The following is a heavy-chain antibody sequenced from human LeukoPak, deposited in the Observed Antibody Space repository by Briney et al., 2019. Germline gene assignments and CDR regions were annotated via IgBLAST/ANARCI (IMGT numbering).Heavy chain of an antibody. CDR3: ARLRYTSGWGGYYYYYMDF. D-gene: IGHD6-19*01. CDR1: GGSFSGYY. CDR2: INHSGST. V-gene: IGHV4-34*01. J-gene: IGHJ6*03. Sequence: PSETLSLTCAVYGGSFSGYYWSWIRQPPGKGLEWIGEINHSGSTNYNPSLKSRVTISVDTSKNQFSLKLTSVTAADTAVYYCARLRYTSGWGGYYYYYMDFWGKGTTVTVSS.